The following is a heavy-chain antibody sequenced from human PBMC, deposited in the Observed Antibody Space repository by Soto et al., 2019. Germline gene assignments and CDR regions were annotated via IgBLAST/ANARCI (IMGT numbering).Heavy chain of an antibody. CDR2: ISYDGSNK. Sequence: GGSLRLXCAASGFTFSSYGMHWVRQAPGKGLEWVAVISYDGSNKYYADSVKGRFTISRDNSKNTLYLQMNSLRAEDTAVYYCAKNAGSGASKTAFDIWGQGTMVTASS. CDR1: GFTFSSYG. J-gene: IGHJ3*02. V-gene: IGHV3-30*18. D-gene: IGHD6-19*01. CDR3: AKNAGSGASKTAFDI.